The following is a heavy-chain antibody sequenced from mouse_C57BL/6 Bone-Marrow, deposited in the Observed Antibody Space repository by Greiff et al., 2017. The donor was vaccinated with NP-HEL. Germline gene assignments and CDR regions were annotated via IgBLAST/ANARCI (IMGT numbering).Heavy chain of an antibody. CDR2: ISDGGSYT. J-gene: IGHJ2*01. V-gene: IGHV5-4*01. CDR1: GFTFSSYA. D-gene: IGHD1-1*01. CDR3: AREADGSPYYFDY. Sequence: EVMLVESGGGLVKPGGSLKLSCAASGFTFSSYAMSWVRQTPEKRLEWVATISDGGSYTYYPDNVKGRFTISRDNAKNNLYLQMSHLKSEDTAMYYCAREADGSPYYFDYWGQGTTLTVSS.